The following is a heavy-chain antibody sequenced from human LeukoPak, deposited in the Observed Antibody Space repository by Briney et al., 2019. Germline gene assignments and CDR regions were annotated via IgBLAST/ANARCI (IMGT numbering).Heavy chain of an antibody. CDR2: ISAYNGNT. CDR3: ARADYYGSGSYYRDYYYYMDV. Sequence: ASVKVSCKASGYTFTSYGISWVRQAPGQGLEWMGWISAYNGNTNYAQKLQGRVTMTTDTSTRTAYMELRSLRSDDTAVYYCARADYYGSGSYYRDYYYYMDVWGKGTTVTISS. CDR1: GYTFTSYG. D-gene: IGHD3-10*01. V-gene: IGHV1-18*01. J-gene: IGHJ6*03.